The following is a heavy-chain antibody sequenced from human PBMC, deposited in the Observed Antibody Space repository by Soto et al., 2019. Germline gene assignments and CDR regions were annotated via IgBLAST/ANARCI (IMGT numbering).Heavy chain of an antibody. Sequence: GESLKISCKGSGYSFTSYWIGWVRHMPGKGLEWMGIIYPGDSDTRYSPSFQGQVTTSGDKSIRTAYLQGSRLKASDTVMSYCARWAPGDTAMVTVYYYGMNVWGQGTTVTV. V-gene: IGHV5-51*01. CDR1: GYSFTSYW. CDR3: ARWAPGDTAMVTVYYYGMNV. D-gene: IGHD5-18*01. J-gene: IGHJ6*02. CDR2: IYPGDSDT.